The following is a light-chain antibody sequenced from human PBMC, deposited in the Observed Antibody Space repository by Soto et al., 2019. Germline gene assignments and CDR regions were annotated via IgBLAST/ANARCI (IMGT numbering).Light chain of an antibody. J-gene: IGLJ1*01. CDR2: DVS. CDR3: SSYTSSSPSV. V-gene: IGLV2-14*01. CDR1: SSDVGGYNY. Sequence: QSALTQPASVSGSPGQSITISCTGTSSDVGGYNYVSWYQQHPGKAPKLMIYDVSNRPSGVSNRFSGSKSGNTASLTISGLQAEDEADYYCSSYTSSSPSVLRTGTKVTVL.